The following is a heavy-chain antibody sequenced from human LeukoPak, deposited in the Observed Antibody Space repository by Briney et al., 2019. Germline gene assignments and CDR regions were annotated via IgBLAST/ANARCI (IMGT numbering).Heavy chain of an antibody. CDR1: GFTFNSYW. D-gene: IGHD5-12*01. CDR2: IKQDGNEK. Sequence: QPGGFLRLSCAASGFTFNSYWMNWVRQAPGKGLEWVANIKQDGNEKYYVDSVKGRFTISRDNAKNSLYLQMNSLRVEDTAIYYCARGGYDWGQGTLVTVSS. V-gene: IGHV3-7*01. J-gene: IGHJ4*02. CDR3: ARGGYD.